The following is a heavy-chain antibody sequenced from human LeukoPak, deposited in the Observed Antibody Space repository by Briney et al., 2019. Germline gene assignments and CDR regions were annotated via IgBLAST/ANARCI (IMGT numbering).Heavy chain of an antibody. J-gene: IGHJ4*02. Sequence: PSETLSLTCTVSGGSISSGDYYWSWIRQPPGKGLEWIGYIYYSGSTYYNPSLKSRVTISVDTSKNQFSLKLSSVTAADTAVYYCARVNYDILTGRLGLYLDYWGQGTLVTVSS. CDR1: GGSISSGDYY. CDR3: ARVNYDILTGRLGLYLDY. CDR2: IYYSGST. V-gene: IGHV4-30-4*01. D-gene: IGHD3-9*01.